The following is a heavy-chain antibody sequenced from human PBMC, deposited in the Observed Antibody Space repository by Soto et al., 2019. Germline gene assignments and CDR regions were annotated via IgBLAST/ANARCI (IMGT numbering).Heavy chain of an antibody. CDR3: ARDPSAAMVRGVTDI. V-gene: IGHV1-8*01. CDR1: GYTFTSYD. J-gene: IGHJ3*02. Sequence: GASVKVSCKASGYTFTSYDINWLRQATGQGLEWMGWINPNSGNTDYAQKFQGRVTMTRNTPTSTAYMELRSLRSDDTAVYYCARDPSAAMVRGVTDIWGQGTMVTVSS. CDR2: INPNSGNT. D-gene: IGHD3-10*01.